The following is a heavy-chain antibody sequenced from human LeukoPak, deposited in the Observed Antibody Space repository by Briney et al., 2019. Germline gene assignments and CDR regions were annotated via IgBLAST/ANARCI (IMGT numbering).Heavy chain of an antibody. D-gene: IGHD3-22*01. CDR2: ISSSSSYI. CDR1: GFTFSSYS. J-gene: IGHJ3*02. V-gene: IGHV3-21*01. Sequence: QPGGSLRLSCAASGFTFSSYSMNWVRQAPGKGLEWVSSISSSSSYIYYADSVKGRFTISRDNAKNSLYLQMNSLRAEDTAVYYCARDHHRRLYDSQARNTFDIWGQGTMVTVSS. CDR3: ARDHHRRLYDSQARNTFDI.